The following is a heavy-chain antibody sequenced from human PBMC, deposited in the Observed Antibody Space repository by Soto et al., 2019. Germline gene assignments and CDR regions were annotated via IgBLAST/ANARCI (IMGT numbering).Heavy chain of an antibody. V-gene: IGHV3-30-3*01. J-gene: IGHJ4*02. Sequence: QVQLVESGGGVVQPGRSLRLSCAVSGFTFSSHAMHWVRQAPGKGLEWVTLISSDGSNNYYADSVKGRFTTSRNNSKNTMYLQMNSLRVEDTAVYYRARDDVGGCDCSLCYWGQGAPGTVS. CDR1: GFTFSSHA. CDR2: ISSDGSNN. CDR3: ARDDVGGCDCSLCY. D-gene: IGHD5-12*01.